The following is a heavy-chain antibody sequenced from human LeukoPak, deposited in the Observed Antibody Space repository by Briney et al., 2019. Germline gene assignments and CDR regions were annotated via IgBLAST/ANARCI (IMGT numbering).Heavy chain of an antibody. CDR2: TSSSGSTI. V-gene: IGHV3-48*04. J-gene: IGHJ3*02. D-gene: IGHD3-22*01. Sequence: RSGGSLRLSCAASGFTFSSYSMNWVRQAPGKGLEWVSYTSSSGSTIYYADSVKGRFTISRDNAKNSLYLQMNSLRAEDTAVYYCARSDSSRGHDAFDIWGQGTMVTVSS. CDR1: GFTFSSYS. CDR3: ARSDSSRGHDAFDI.